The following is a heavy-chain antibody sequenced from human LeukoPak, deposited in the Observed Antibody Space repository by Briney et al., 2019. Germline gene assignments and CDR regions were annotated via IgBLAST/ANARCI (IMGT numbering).Heavy chain of an antibody. CDR1: GGSVSSGSYY. Sequence: SETLSLTCTVSGGSVSSGSYYWSWIRQPPGKGLEWIGYIYYSGSTNYNPSLKSRVTISVDTSKNQFSLKLSSMTAADTAAYYCARDAVGATLCYYYGMDVWGQGTTVTVSS. D-gene: IGHD1-26*01. CDR2: IYYSGST. V-gene: IGHV4-61*01. J-gene: IGHJ6*02. CDR3: ARDAVGATLCYYYGMDV.